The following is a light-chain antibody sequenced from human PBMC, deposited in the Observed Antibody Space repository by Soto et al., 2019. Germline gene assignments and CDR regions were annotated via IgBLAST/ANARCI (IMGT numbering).Light chain of an antibody. CDR3: QQYNNWMWT. V-gene: IGKV3-15*01. Sequence: EIVMTQSPASLPVSPGERATLSCRASQSVSSNLAWYQQKPGQAPRLLIHGASARATGIPDRFSGSGSGTEFTLTISSLQSEDVAVYYCQQYNNWMWTFGQGTKVEFK. CDR2: GAS. CDR1: QSVSSN. J-gene: IGKJ1*01.